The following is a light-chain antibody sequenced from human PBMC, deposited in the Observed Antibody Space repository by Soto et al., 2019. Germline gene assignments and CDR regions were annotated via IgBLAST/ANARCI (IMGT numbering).Light chain of an antibody. V-gene: IGLV2-11*01. J-gene: IGLJ3*02. Sequence: QSALTQPRSVSGSPGQSVTISCTGTSSDVGDYNYVSWYQPYPGKAPKLVIYDVSKRPSGVPDRFSGSKSGNTASLTISALQAEDEADYYCCSFAGSYTFWVFGGGTKLTVL. CDR1: SSDVGDYNY. CDR2: DVS. CDR3: CSFAGSYTFWV.